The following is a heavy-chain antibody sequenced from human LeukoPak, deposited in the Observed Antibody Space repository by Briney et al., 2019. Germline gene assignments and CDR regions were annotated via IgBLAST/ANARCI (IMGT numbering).Heavy chain of an antibody. CDR3: ARLGTYGDYGFDY. V-gene: IGHV3-66*01. CDR2: IYSGGST. D-gene: IGHD4-17*01. Sequence: GGSLRLSCAASGFTFSDYYMSWVRQAPGKGLEWVSVIYSGGSTYYADSVKGRFTISRDNSKNTLYLQMNSLRAEDTAVYYCARLGTYGDYGFDYWGQGTLVTVSS. CDR1: GFTFSDYY. J-gene: IGHJ4*02.